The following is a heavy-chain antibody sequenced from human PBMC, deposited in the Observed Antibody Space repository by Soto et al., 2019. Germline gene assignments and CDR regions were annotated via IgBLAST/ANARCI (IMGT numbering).Heavy chain of an antibody. CDR3: ARDSAAGLNDY. J-gene: IGHJ4*02. Sequence: QVQLVQSGAEVKKPGASVKVSCKASGYTFTSYGISWVRQAPGQGLEWMGWISAYNGNTKYVQKFQGRVTMTTDTTMSTAYTELRSLRSDETAVYYCARDSAAGLNDYWGQGTLVTVSS. CDR2: ISAYNGNT. D-gene: IGHD6-13*01. CDR1: GYTFTSYG. V-gene: IGHV1-18*01.